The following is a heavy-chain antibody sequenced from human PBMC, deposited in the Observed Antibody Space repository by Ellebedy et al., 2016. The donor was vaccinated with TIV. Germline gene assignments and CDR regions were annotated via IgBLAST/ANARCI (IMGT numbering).Heavy chain of an antibody. J-gene: IGHJ4*02. Sequence: GGSLRLSXAASGLTFSSYAMSWVRQAPGKGLEWVSAISGSGGSTYYADSVKGRFTISRDNSKNTLYLQMNSLRAEDTAVYYCAKGPEYSSSSGFDYWGQGTLVTVSS. CDR2: ISGSGGST. CDR3: AKGPEYSSSSGFDY. D-gene: IGHD6-6*01. CDR1: GLTFSSYA. V-gene: IGHV3-23*01.